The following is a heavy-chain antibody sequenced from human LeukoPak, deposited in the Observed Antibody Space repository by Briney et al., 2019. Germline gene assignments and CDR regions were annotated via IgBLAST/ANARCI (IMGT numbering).Heavy chain of an antibody. CDR2: ISASGSTI. V-gene: IGHV3-48*03. D-gene: IGHD3-9*01. CDR1: GFSFSSYE. J-gene: IGHJ4*02. Sequence: PGGSLRLSCAASGFSFSSYEMNWVRQAPGKGLEWVSYISASGSTIYYADSVKGRFTISRDNAKNSVYLQMNSLRAEDTAVYYCARGGDTISHFDYWGQGTLVTVSS. CDR3: ARGGDTISHFDY.